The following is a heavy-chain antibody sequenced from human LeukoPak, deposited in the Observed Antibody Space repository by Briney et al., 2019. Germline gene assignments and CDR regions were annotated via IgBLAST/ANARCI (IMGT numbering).Heavy chain of an antibody. J-gene: IGHJ6*03. CDR3: ARGVRHDKSPQNADYYYYYYMDV. Sequence: GGSLRLSCATSGFTFSTYGMHWVRQAPGKGLEWVAFIRYDGSNKYYADSVKGRFTISRDNAKNSPYLQMNSLRAEDTAVYYCARGVRHDKSPQNADYYYYYYMDVWGKGTTVTVSS. D-gene: IGHD3-9*01. V-gene: IGHV3-30*02. CDR2: IRYDGSNK. CDR1: GFTFSTYG.